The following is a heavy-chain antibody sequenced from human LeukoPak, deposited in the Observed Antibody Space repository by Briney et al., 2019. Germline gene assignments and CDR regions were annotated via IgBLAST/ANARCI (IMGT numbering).Heavy chain of an antibody. CDR3: AKFGHYYDSSGYYPTAGWFDP. Sequence: ASVKVSCKASGYTFTTYGFSWVRQAPGQGLEWMGWISAYNGNTNYAQKLQGRVTMTTDTSTSTAYMELRSLRSDDTAVYYCAKFGHYYDSSGYYPTAGWFDPWGQGTLVTVSS. CDR1: GYTFTTYG. J-gene: IGHJ5*02. V-gene: IGHV1-18*01. D-gene: IGHD3-22*01. CDR2: ISAYNGNT.